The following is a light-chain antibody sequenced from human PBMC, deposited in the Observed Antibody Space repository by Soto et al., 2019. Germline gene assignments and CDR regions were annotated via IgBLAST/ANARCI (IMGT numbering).Light chain of an antibody. CDR1: SSNIGAGYD. CDR2: GNS. CDR3: QSYDSSLSVV. J-gene: IGLJ3*02. V-gene: IGLV1-40*01. Sequence: QSVLTPPPSVSGAPGQRGTLSCTGSSSNIGAGYDVHWYQQLPGTAPKLLIYGNSNRPSGVPDRFSGSKSGTSASLAITGLQAEDEADYYCQSYDSSLSVVFGGGTKLTVL.